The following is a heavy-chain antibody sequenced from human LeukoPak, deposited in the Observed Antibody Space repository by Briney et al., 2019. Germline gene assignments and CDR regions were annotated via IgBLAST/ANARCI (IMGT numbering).Heavy chain of an antibody. J-gene: IGHJ4*02. Sequence: SETLSLTCTVSGGSISSYYWSWIRQPPGKGLEWIGYIYYSGSTNYNPSLKSRVTISVDTSKNQFSLKLSSVTAADTAVYYCARVGVDYSGNIIKYFFDYWGQGTLVTVSS. CDR1: GGSISSYY. CDR3: ARVGVDYSGNIIKYFFDY. V-gene: IGHV4-59*01. CDR2: IYYSGST. D-gene: IGHD4-23*01.